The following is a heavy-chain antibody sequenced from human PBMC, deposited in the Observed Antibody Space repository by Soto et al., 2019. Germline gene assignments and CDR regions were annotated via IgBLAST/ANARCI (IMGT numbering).Heavy chain of an antibody. D-gene: IGHD3-16*01. CDR1: GLTFDDYS. J-gene: IGHJ2*01. V-gene: IGHV3-9*01. CDR2: ISWSSVKI. Sequence: EVQLVESGGGLVRPGRSLRLSCAASGLTFDDYSMHWVRQAPGKGLEWVSGISWSSVKIDYADSVKGRFTISRDNAKNTLYLQMNSLRPEDTAFYYCTKLFGDSKYENWYFDLWGRGTLVTVSS. CDR3: TKLFGDSKYENWYFDL.